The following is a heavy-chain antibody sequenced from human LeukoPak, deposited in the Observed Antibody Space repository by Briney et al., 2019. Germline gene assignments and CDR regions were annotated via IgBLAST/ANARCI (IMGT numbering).Heavy chain of an antibody. CDR2: VNSDGSGT. J-gene: IGHJ6*04. V-gene: IGHV3-74*01. CDR3: AELGITMIGGV. D-gene: IGHD3-10*02. Sequence: GGSLRLSCAASGFTFSRYSMHWVRQASGKGLVWVSHVNSDGSGTDYADSVKGRFTISRDNAKNSLYLQMNSLRAEDTAVYYCAELGITMIGGVWGKGTTVTISS. CDR1: GFTFSRYS.